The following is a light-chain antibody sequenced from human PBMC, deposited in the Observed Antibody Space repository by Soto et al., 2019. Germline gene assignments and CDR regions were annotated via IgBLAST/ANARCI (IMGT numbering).Light chain of an antibody. CDR2: GAS. Sequence: EIVLSQSPGTLSLSPGERATLSCRARQSVSSNYLAWYQQRPGQAPRLLIYGASTRATGIPDRFSGSGAGTGFTPTISRLEPEDFAVYYCQQYGSPPWTFGQGTRVEIK. CDR1: QSVSSNY. CDR3: QQYGSPPWT. J-gene: IGKJ1*01. V-gene: IGKV3-20*01.